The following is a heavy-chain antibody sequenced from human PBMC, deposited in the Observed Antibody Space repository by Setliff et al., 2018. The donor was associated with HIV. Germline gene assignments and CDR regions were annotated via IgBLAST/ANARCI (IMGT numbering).Heavy chain of an antibody. CDR1: GYTFTSYA. J-gene: IGHJ2*01. CDR2: INAGNGNT. D-gene: IGHD1-26*01. V-gene: IGHV1-3*01. Sequence: GASVKVSCKASGYTFTSYAMHWVRQAPGQRLEWMGWINAGNGNTKYSQKFQGRVTITRDTSASTAYMELSSLRSEDTAVYYCAAVGSGSYYDWYFDLWGRGTLVTVSS. CDR3: AAVGSGSYYDWYFDL.